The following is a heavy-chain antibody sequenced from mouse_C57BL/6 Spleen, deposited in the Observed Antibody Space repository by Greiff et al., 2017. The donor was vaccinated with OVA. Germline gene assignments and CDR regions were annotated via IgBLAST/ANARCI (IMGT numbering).Heavy chain of an antibody. Sequence: VQLQESGAELARPGASVKLSCKASGYTFTSYGISWVKQRTGQGLEWIGEIYPRSGNTHYNEKFKGKATLTADKSSSTAYMELRSLTSEDSAVYFCAREVDGYFLLDYWGQGTTLTVSS. CDR1: GYTFTSYG. J-gene: IGHJ2*01. D-gene: IGHD2-3*01. CDR3: AREVDGYFLLDY. V-gene: IGHV1-81*01. CDR2: IYPRSGNT.